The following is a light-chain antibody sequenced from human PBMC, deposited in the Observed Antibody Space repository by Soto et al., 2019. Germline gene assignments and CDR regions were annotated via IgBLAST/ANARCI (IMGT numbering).Light chain of an antibody. CDR1: QSVSSN. Sequence: EIVITQSPATLSVSPGERAILSCRASQSVSSNLAWYQQKPGQAPRLLIYGASTRATSIPARFSGSGSGTEFTLTISSLQSEDFAVYYCQQYNNWPPWTFGQGTKVDIK. CDR2: GAS. J-gene: IGKJ1*01. CDR3: QQYNNWPPWT. V-gene: IGKV3-15*01.